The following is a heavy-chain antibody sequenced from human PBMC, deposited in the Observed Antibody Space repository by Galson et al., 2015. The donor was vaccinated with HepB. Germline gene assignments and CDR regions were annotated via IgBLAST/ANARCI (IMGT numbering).Heavy chain of an antibody. CDR1: GGSICSSSYY. D-gene: IGHD5-24*01. J-gene: IGHJ4*02. V-gene: IGHV4-39*01. CDR2: IYYSRNT. CDR3: ARQVPALATMALAFDY. Sequence: LPRICTVAGGSICSSSYYWCWSRPPPVKQLQWIGSIYYSRNTYYNQSLKSRLTMSIDTSKNKVSLKLSSVTAADTAVYYCARQVPALATMALAFDYWGQGTLVTVSS.